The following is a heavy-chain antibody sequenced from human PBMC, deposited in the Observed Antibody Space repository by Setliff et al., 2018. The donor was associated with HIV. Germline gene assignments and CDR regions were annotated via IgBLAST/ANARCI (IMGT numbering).Heavy chain of an antibody. CDR2: IYYSGST. CDR1: GRSFSGYY. CDR3: ARGGSRGSWYWDY. D-gene: IGHD6-13*01. V-gene: IGHV4-34*01. Sequence: SETLSLTCAVYGRSFSGYYWNWIRQSPGKGLEWIGEIYYSGSTYYNPSLKSRLTISVDTSKNQFSLRLSSVTAADTAVYYCARGGSRGSWYWDYWGQGTLVTVSS. J-gene: IGHJ4*02.